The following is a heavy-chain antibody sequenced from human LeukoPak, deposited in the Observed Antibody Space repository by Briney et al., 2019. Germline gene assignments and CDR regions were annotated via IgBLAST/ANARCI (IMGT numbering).Heavy chain of an antibody. D-gene: IGHD6-25*01. V-gene: IGHV3-23*01. CDR2: ISGSGGAT. CDR1: GFTFSSFA. J-gene: IGHJ6*03. CDR3: AKVSRGIVAAMDV. Sequence: VGSLRLSCAASGFTFSSFAMSWVRQAPGKGLEWVSAISGSGGATYYADSVKGRFTISRDNSKNTLYLQMNSLRAEDTAVYYCAKVSRGIVAAMDVWGKGTTVTVSS.